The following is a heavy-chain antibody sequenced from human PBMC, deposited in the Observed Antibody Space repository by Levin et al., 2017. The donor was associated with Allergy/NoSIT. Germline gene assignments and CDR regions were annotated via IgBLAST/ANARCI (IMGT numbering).Heavy chain of an antibody. CDR2: IKQDGSEK. Sequence: SGGSLRLSCAGSGFTFRNYWMSWVRQAPGKGLEWVANIKQDGSEKYYVDSVKGRFTISRDNAKNSLFLQMNSLRAEDTAVFYCAREGSYIDSFDFWGQGILVTVSS. CDR1: GFTFRNYW. V-gene: IGHV3-7*01. J-gene: IGHJ4*02. CDR3: AREGSYIDSFDF. D-gene: IGHD1-26*01.